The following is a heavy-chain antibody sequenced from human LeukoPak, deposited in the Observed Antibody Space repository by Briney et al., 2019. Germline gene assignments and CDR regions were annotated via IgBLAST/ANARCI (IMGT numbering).Heavy chain of an antibody. J-gene: IGHJ4*02. CDR3: ARDSAGGGYEGSDY. D-gene: IGHD5-12*01. CDR1: GFTFDDCA. V-gene: IGHV3-9*01. Sequence: PGRSLRLSCAASGFTFDDCAMHWVRQAPGKGLEWVSGISWKSGSIGYADPVKGRFTISRDNSKNTLYLQMNSLRAEDTAVYYCARDSAGGGYEGSDYWGQGTLVTVSS. CDR2: ISWKSGSI.